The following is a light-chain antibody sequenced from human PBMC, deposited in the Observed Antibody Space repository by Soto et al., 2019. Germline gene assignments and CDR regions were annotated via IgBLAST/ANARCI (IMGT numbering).Light chain of an antibody. J-gene: IGKJ4*01. V-gene: IGKV1-39*01. CDR1: QSISSY. CDR3: QQSSSTVLT. Sequence: DIQMTQSPSSLSASVGDRVTITCRASQSISSYLNWYQQKPGKAPKLLIYAASSLQGGVPSRFSGSGSGTDFTLPIRSLQREDCAIYYCQQSSSTVLTFGGGTKVEVK. CDR2: AAS.